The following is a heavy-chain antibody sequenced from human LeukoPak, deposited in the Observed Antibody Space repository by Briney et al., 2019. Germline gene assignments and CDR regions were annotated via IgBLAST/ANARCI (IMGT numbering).Heavy chain of an antibody. D-gene: IGHD2-2*01. V-gene: IGHV4-4*07. CDR3: ARSRPDIVVVPAAIRNAFDI. CDR2: IYTSGST. J-gene: IGHJ3*02. CDR1: GGSISSYY. Sequence: SETLSLTCTVSGGSISSYYWSWIRQPAGKGLEWIGRIYTSGSTNYNPSLKSRVTMSVDTSKNQFSLKLSSVTAADTAVYYCARSRPDIVVVPAAIRNAFDIWGQGTMVTVSS.